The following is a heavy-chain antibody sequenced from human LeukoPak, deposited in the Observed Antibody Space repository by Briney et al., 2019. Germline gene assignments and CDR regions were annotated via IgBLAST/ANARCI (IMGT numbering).Heavy chain of an antibody. CDR3: ARGPYYYDSSGLDY. V-gene: IGHV3-30*04. CDR1: GFTFSSYA. CDR2: ISYDGSNK. D-gene: IGHD3-22*01. J-gene: IGHJ4*02. Sequence: GGSLRLSCAASGFTFSSYAMHWVRQAPGKGLEWVAVISYDGSNKYYADSVKGRFTISRDNSKNTLYLQMNSLRAEDTAVYYCARGPYYYDSSGLDYWGQGTLVTVSS.